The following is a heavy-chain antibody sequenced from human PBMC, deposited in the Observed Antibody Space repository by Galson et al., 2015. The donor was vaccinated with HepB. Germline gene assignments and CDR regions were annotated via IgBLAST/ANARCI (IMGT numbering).Heavy chain of an antibody. J-gene: IGHJ4*02. CDR1: GFSFSSYA. CDR2: ISGSGGST. V-gene: IGHV3-23*01. CDR3: AKDQGKGSGTYYHY. D-gene: IGHD3-10*01. Sequence: SLRLSCAASGFSFSSYAMSWVRQAPGKGLEWVSHISGSGGSTYYADSAKGRFTISRDNSKNTLYLQMNSLRAEDTALYYCAKDQGKGSGTYYHYLGQGTLVTVSS.